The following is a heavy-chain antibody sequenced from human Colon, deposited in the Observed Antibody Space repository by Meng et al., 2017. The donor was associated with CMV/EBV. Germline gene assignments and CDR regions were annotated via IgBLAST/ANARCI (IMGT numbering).Heavy chain of an antibody. V-gene: IGHV4-34*01. CDR1: GGSFSGYY. CDR2: INHSGST. CDR3: ARRSSGYKSRYNWFDP. Sequence: SGGSFSGYYWSWIRQPPGKGLEWIGEINHSGSTNYNPSLKSRVTISVDTSKNQFSLKLSSVTAADTAVYYCARRSSGYKSRYNWFDPWGQGTLVTVSS. D-gene: IGHD3-22*01. J-gene: IGHJ5*02.